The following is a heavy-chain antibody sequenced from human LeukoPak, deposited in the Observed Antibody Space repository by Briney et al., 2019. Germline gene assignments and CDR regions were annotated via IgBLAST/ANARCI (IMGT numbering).Heavy chain of an antibody. V-gene: IGHV1-18*01. J-gene: IGHJ6*02. CDR3: ASPVVPAATAGHYYYGMDV. Sequence: GASVKVSCKASGYTFTNYGINWVRQAPGQGLEWMGWVSAYSGNTNYAQKFQGRVTITADKSTSTAYMELSSLRSEDTAVYYCASPVVPAATAGHYYYGMDVWGQGTTVTVSS. D-gene: IGHD2-2*01. CDR1: GYTFTNYG. CDR2: VSAYSGNT.